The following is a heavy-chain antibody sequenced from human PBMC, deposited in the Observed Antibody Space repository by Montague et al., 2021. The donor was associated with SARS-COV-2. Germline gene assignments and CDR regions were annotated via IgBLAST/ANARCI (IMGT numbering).Heavy chain of an antibody. D-gene: IGHD4-23*01. J-gene: IGHJ4*02. CDR2: INDRGVT. CDR1: GESFSGFF. V-gene: IGHV4-34*01. CDR3: ARWDPQTLTLIGLRGKSASDY. Sequence: SETLSLTCAVYGESFSGFFWSWIRQPPGKGLEWIAEINDRGVTNYNFNPSFRSRVTISVDTSKSQFSLKLSSVTAADTGVYYCARWDPQTLTLIGLRGKSASDYWGQGTLVTVSS.